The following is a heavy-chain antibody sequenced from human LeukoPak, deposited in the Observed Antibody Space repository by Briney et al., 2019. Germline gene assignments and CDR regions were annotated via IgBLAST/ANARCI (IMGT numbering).Heavy chain of an antibody. CDR3: ARQRSGSYLHFDY. Sequence: SETLSLTCTVSGGSISSSSYYWGWIRQPPRKGLEWIGSIYYSGSTYYNPSLKSRVTISVDTSKNQFSLKLSSVTAADTAVYYCARQRSGSYLHFDYWGQGTLVTVSS. CDR1: GGSISSSSYY. D-gene: IGHD1-26*01. V-gene: IGHV4-39*01. J-gene: IGHJ4*02. CDR2: IYYSGST.